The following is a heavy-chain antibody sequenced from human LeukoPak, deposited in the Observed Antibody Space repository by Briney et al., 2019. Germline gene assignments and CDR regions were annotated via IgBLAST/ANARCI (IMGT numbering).Heavy chain of an antibody. CDR2: IRVNDET. Sequence: GGSLRLSCVASGFPFKNYWMSWIRQAPGKGLEWVSGIRVNDETYYADSVKGRFTISRDNSENTLYLQMGGLRAEDTAIYYCAKGTGDLGYYFDRWGQGTLVTVSS. D-gene: IGHD7-27*01. CDR1: GFPFKNYW. CDR3: AKGTGDLGYYFDR. J-gene: IGHJ4*02. V-gene: IGHV3-23*01.